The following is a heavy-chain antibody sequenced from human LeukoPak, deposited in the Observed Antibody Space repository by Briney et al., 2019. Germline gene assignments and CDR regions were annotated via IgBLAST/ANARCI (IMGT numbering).Heavy chain of an antibody. V-gene: IGHV3-15*01. D-gene: IGHD6-13*01. J-gene: IGHJ1*01. CDR2: IKSKTDGGTT. CDR3: TTVGIAAAGMLKYFQH. Sequence: GGSLRLSCAASGFTFSNAWMSWVRQAPGKGLEWVGRIKSKTDGGTTDYAAPVKGRFTISRDDSKNTLYLQMHSLKTEDTAVYYCTTVGIAAAGMLKYFQHWGQGTLVTVSS. CDR1: GFTFSNAW.